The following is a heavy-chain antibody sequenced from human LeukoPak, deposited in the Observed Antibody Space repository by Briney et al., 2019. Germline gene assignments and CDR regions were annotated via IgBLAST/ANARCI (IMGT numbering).Heavy chain of an antibody. Sequence: PGGSLRLSCAASGFTFSSYSMNLVRQAPGKGLEWVSSISSSSSYIYYADSVKGRFTISRDNAKNSLYLQMNSLRAEDTAVYYCARDAGYYYDSSGYLPFYYYYYMDVWGKGTTVTVSS. V-gene: IGHV3-21*01. CDR1: GFTFSSYS. D-gene: IGHD3-22*01. CDR2: ISSSSSYI. CDR3: ARDAGYYYDSSGYLPFYYYYYMDV. J-gene: IGHJ6*03.